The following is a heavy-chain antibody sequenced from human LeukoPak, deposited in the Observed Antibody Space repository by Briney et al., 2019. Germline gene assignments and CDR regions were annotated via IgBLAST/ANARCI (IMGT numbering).Heavy chain of an antibody. Sequence: ASVKVSCKASGYTFTSYGISWVRQAPGQGLEWMGWISAYNGNTNYAQNVQGRLTLTTDTSTRTVYMELRSLRSDDTAVYYCARDSRAYTFPFDYWGQGTLVTVSS. CDR2: ISAYNGNT. CDR1: GYTFTSYG. J-gene: IGHJ4*02. D-gene: IGHD2/OR15-2a*01. V-gene: IGHV1-18*01. CDR3: ARDSRAYTFPFDY.